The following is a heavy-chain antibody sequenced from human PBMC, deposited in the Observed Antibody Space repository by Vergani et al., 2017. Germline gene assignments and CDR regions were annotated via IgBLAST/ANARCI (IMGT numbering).Heavy chain of an antibody. CDR1: GGTFSSYA. Sequence: QVQLVQSGAEVKKPGSSVKVSCKASGGTFSSYAISWVRQAPGQGLEWMGGIIPIFGTANYAQKFQGRVTITADESTSTAYMELSSLRSEDTAMYYCARMGGYDEGDAFRIGYFDSWGPGILVTVSS. D-gene: IGHD3-22*01. V-gene: IGHV1-69*12. J-gene: IGHJ4*02. CDR3: ARMGGYDEGDAFRIGYFDS. CDR2: IIPIFGTA.